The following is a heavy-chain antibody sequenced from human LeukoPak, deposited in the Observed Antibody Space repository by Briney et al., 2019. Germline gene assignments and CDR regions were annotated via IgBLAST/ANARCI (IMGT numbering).Heavy chain of an antibody. CDR3: ARGPLGAAAAGTKAFDI. CDR2: IIPIVGTA. Sequence: SVKVSCKASGGTFSSYAISGVRQAPGQGLEWMGGIIPIVGTANYAQKFQGRVTITADESTSTAYMELSSLRSEDTAVYYCARGPLGAAAAGTKAFDIWGQGTMVTVSS. D-gene: IGHD6-13*01. J-gene: IGHJ3*02. V-gene: IGHV1-69*13. CDR1: GGTFSSYA.